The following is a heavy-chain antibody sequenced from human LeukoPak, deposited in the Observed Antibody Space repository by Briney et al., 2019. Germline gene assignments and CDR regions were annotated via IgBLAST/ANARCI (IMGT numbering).Heavy chain of an antibody. V-gene: IGHV3-21*01. Sequence: GGSLRLSCATSGFTFSTYSMNWVRQAPGKGLEWVSSISTSSSYIYYADSVKGRFTISRDNAKNSLYLQMNSLRVEDTGVYYCASWGEGALDNWGQGTLVTVSS. CDR1: GFTFSTYS. CDR2: ISTSSSYI. CDR3: ASWGEGALDN. J-gene: IGHJ4*02. D-gene: IGHD1-26*01.